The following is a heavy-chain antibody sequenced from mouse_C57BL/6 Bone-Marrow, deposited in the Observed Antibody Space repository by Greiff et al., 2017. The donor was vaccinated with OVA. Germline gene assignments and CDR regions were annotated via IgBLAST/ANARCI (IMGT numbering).Heavy chain of an antibody. V-gene: IGHV1-74*01. CDR3: AIDPHYYGSSGFAY. D-gene: IGHD1-1*01. CDR1: GYTFTSYW. CDR2: IHPSDSDT. Sequence: QVQLKQPGAELVKPGASVKVSCKASGYTFTSYWMHWVKQRPGQGLEWIGRIHPSDSDTNYNQKFKGKATLTVDKSSSTAYMQLSSLTSEDSAVYYCAIDPHYYGSSGFAYWGQGTLVTVSA. J-gene: IGHJ3*01.